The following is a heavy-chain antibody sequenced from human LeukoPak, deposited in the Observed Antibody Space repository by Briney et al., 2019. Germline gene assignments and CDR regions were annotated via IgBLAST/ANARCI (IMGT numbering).Heavy chain of an antibody. CDR1: GGTFSTFG. D-gene: IGHD3-16*01. CDR2: IIPMSGTV. J-gene: IGHJ4*02. CDR3: AGGEATLAGLDY. V-gene: IGHV1-69*06. Sequence: GASVKVSCKASGGTFSTFGISWVRQAPGQGLEWMGGIIPMSGTVNNAQKFQGRVTITADKSTGTAYMELSSLRSDDTAVYYCAGGEATLAGLDYWGQGTLVTVSS.